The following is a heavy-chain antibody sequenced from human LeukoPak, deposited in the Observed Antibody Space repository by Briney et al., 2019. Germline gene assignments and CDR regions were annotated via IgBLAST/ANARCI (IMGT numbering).Heavy chain of an antibody. Sequence: SEALSLTCTVSGGSINIYYWSWIRQPPGKGLEWIGYISYSGGTDYNPSLKSRVTISLDPSKNQFSLNLSSVTAADTAVYYCARGRRYFDYWGQGTLVTVSS. V-gene: IGHV4-59*01. CDR2: ISYSGGT. CDR1: GGSINIYY. J-gene: IGHJ4*02. CDR3: ARGRRYFDY.